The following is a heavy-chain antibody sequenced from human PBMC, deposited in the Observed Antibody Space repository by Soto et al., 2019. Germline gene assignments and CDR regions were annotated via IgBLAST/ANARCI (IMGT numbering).Heavy chain of an antibody. J-gene: IGHJ6*02. CDR2: ISYDGSNK. CDR1: GFTFSSYA. CDR3: AREEDITMVRGVINYYGMDV. D-gene: IGHD3-10*01. Sequence: QVQLVESGGGVVQPGRSLRLSCAASGFTFSSYAMHWVRQAPGKGLEWVAVISYDGSNKYYADSVKGRFTISRDKSKNTLYLQMNSLRAEDTAVYYCAREEDITMVRGVINYYGMDVWGQGTTVTVSS. V-gene: IGHV3-30-3*01.